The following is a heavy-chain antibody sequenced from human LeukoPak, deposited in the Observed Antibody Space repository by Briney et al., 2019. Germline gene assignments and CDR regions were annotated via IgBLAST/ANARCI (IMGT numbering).Heavy chain of an antibody. J-gene: IGHJ4*02. CDR1: GFTFDDYA. CDR2: ISWDNGNT. D-gene: IGHD3-22*01. V-gene: IGHV3-43D*04. CDR3: AKDRYYYDSSGYYYHYFDY. Sequence: GGSLRLSXAASGFTFDDYAMHWVRQAPGKGLEWVSHISWDNGNTYYADSVKGRFTISRDNSKNSLYLQMKSLRAEDTALYYCAKDRYYYDSSGYYYHYFDYWGQGTLVTVSS.